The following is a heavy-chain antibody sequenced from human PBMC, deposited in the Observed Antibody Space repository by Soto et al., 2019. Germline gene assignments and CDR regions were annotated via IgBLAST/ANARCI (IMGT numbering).Heavy chain of an antibody. CDR3: ARNLRDSSGYYHLAY. Sequence: GASVKVSCKASGYTFTGYYMRWVRQAPGQGLEWMGGINPNSGGTNYAQKFQGWVTMTRDASISTAYMELSRLRSEDTAVYYCARNLRDSSGYYHLAYWGQGTLVTVSS. CDR1: GYTFTGYY. V-gene: IGHV1-2*04. CDR2: INPNSGGT. J-gene: IGHJ4*02. D-gene: IGHD3-22*01.